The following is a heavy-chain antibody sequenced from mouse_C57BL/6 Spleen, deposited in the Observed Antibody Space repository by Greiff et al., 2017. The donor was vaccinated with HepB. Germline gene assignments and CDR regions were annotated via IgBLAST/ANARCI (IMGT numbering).Heavy chain of an antibody. CDR2: IHPNSGST. CDR3: ARNDPYYFDY. V-gene: IGHV1-64*01. CDR1: GYTFTSYW. Sequence: QVQLQQPGAELVKPGASVKLSCKASGYTFTSYWMQWVKQRPGQGLEWIGMIHPNSGSTNYNEKFKSKATLTVDKSSSTAYMQLSSLTSEDSAVYYCARNDPYYFDYWGQGTTLTVSS. J-gene: IGHJ2*01.